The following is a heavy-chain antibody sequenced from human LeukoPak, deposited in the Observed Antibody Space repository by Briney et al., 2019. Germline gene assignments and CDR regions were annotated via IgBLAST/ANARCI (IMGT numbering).Heavy chain of an antibody. CDR3: ARTAKYYYGSETYSFFDY. V-gene: IGHV4-59*01. J-gene: IGHJ4*02. D-gene: IGHD3-10*01. CDR1: GGSISRYY. Sequence: NPSETLSLTCTVSGGSISRYYWSWIRQPPGKGLEWIGYISYTGSTTYNSSLKSRVTISLDTSQNQFSLKLTSVTPADTAVYYCARTAKYYYGSETYSFFDYWGQGTLVTVSS. CDR2: ISYTGST.